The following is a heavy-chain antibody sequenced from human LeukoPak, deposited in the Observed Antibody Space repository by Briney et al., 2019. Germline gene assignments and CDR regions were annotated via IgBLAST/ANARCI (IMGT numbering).Heavy chain of an antibody. CDR2: INQDGSSK. CDR1: GLTFSSYW. J-gene: IGHJ4*02. Sequence: GGSLRLSCAASGLTFSSYWMSWVRQAPGKGLEWVANINQDGSSKIYVDSVKGRFTISRDNVQNSLYLQMDSLRAEDSGVYYCAGVDATNWGYESHWGQGTLVTVSS. D-gene: IGHD7-27*01. CDR3: AGVDATNWGYESH. V-gene: IGHV3-7*01.